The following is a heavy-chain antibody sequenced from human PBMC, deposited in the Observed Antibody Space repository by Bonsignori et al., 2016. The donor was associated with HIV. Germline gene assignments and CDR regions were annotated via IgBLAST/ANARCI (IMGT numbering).Heavy chain of an antibody. J-gene: IGHJ4*02. CDR2: ISYDGSNK. V-gene: IGHV3-30-3*01. Sequence: WIRQPPGKGLEWVAVISYDGSNKYYADSVKGRFTISRDNSKNTLYLQMNSLRAEDTAVYYCARDHGSGYYYFDYWGQGTLVTVSS. CDR3: ARDHGSGYYYFDY. D-gene: IGHD3-10*01.